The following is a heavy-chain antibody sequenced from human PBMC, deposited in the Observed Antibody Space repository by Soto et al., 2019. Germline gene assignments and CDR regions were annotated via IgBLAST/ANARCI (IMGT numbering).Heavy chain of an antibody. D-gene: IGHD2-2*02. J-gene: IGHJ6*02. CDR1: GFTFSSYA. CDR3: VKDDGYCSSTSCYTYCYYGMDV. Sequence: XGSLILSCSASGFTFSSYAMHWVRQAPGKGLEYVSAISSNGGSTYYADSVKGRFTISRDNSKNTLYLQMSSLRAEDTAVYYCVKDDGYCSSTSCYTYCYYGMDVWGQGTTVTVSS. CDR2: ISSNGGST. V-gene: IGHV3-64D*06.